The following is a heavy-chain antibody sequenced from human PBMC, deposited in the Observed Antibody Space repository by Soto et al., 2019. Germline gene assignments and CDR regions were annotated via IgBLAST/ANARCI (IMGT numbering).Heavy chain of an antibody. J-gene: IGHJ4*02. CDR2: ISYDGNNE. CDR1: GFTFSSDW. V-gene: IGHV3-30*18. Sequence: SLRLSCAASGFTFSSDWMHWVRQAPGKGLEWVAVISYDGNNEHYADSVKGRFTISRDNSKNTLFLQMSSLGAEDTAVYYCAKDTYYHDTTGYYVFDYWGQGTLVTVSS. D-gene: IGHD3-22*01. CDR3: AKDTYYHDTTGYYVFDY.